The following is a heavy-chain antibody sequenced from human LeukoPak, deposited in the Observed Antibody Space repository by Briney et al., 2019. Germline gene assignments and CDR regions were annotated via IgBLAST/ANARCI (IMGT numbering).Heavy chain of an antibody. Sequence: SETLSLTCTVSGGSISTNTYYWGWIRLPPGKGLEWIGSFYYSGGTYYNPSLKSRLTISVDTSKNQFSLKLSSVTAADTAVYYCARDSKDWGKGTLVTVAS. CDR1: GGSISTNTYY. CDR2: FYYSGGT. J-gene: IGHJ4*02. V-gene: IGHV4-39*07. CDR3: ARDSKD.